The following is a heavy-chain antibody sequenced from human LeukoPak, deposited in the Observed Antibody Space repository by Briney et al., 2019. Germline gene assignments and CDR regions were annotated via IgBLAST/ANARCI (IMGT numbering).Heavy chain of an antibody. V-gene: IGHV3-74*03. J-gene: IGHJ4*02. CDR3: AKAACGSTSCHPDH. D-gene: IGHD2-2*01. CDR2: ISDDGSIT. CDR1: GFTFSRDW. Sequence: PGGSLRLSCAASGFTFSRDWMHWVRQAPGKGLVWVSRISDDGSITTYADSVQGRFTISRDNAKSTVFLQMNSLRVEDTAVYSCAKAACGSTSCHPDHWGQGTPVTVSS.